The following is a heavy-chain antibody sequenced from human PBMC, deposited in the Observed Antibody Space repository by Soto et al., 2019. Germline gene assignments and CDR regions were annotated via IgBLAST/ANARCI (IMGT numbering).Heavy chain of an antibody. J-gene: IGHJ3*02. CDR2: INHSGST. CDR3: ARPYGDSYIYKEADDAFDI. V-gene: IGHV4-34*01. CDR1: GGSFSGYY. Sequence: SETLSLTCAVYGGSFSGYYWSWIRQPPGKGLEWIGEINHSGSTNYNPSLKSRVTISVDTSKNQFSLKLSSVTAADTAVYYCARPYGDSYIYKEADDAFDIWGQGTMVTVSS. D-gene: IGHD4-17*01.